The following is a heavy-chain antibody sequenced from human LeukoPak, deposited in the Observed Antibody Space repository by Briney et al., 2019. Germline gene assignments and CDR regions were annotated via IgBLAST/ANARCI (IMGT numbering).Heavy chain of an antibody. CDR3: TTKRVGAPAFDY. Sequence: GGSLRLSCAAPGFTFTNAWMNWVRQAPGKGLEWVGRIKSKTDGGTIDYAAPVKGRFTISRDNSKNTLYLQMNSLKTEDTAVYYCTTKRVGAPAFDYWGQGTLVTVSS. CDR1: GFTFTNAW. D-gene: IGHD1-26*01. J-gene: IGHJ4*02. V-gene: IGHV3-15*07. CDR2: IKSKTDGGTI.